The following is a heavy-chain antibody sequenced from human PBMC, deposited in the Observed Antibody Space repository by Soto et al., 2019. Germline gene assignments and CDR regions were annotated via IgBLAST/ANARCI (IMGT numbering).Heavy chain of an antibody. CDR2: IDPSDSYT. J-gene: IGHJ6*02. V-gene: IGHV5-10-1*01. D-gene: IGHD2-21*01. CDR3: ARCPCRIAYPLYYYGMDV. CDR1: GYSFTSYW. Sequence: GESLKISCKGSGYSFTSYWISWVRQMPGKGLEWMGRIDPSDSYTNYSPSFQGHVTISADKSISTAYLQWSSLKASDTAMYYCARCPCRIAYPLYYYGMDVWGQETTVTVSS.